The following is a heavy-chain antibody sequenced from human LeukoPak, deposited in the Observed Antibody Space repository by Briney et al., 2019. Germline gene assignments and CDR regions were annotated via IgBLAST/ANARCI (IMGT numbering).Heavy chain of an antibody. J-gene: IGHJ4*02. CDR2: IGGSSDFT. Sequence: PGGSLRLSCAASGFTFSSYGMYWVRKAPGKGLEWVSAIGGSSDFTYYAEYVKGRFTISRDNSKKTLYLQMNSLRAEDTAVYYCAKADRGWGVITKDWGQGTLVTVSS. CDR1: GFTFSSYG. D-gene: IGHD3-10*01. V-gene: IGHV3-23*01. CDR3: AKADRGWGVITKD.